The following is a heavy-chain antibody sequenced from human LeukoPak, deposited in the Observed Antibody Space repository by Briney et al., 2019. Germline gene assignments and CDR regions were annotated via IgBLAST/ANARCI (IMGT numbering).Heavy chain of an antibody. CDR2: IYTSGST. Sequence: SETLSLTCTVSGGSISSYYWSWIRQPAGKGLEWIGRIYTSGSTNYNPSLKSRVTMSVDTSKNQFSLKLSSVTAADTAVYYCARVGRGEQLPRGFYYYYYMDVWGKGTTVTVSS. CDR3: ARVGRGEQLPRGFYYYYYMDV. D-gene: IGHD6-13*01. V-gene: IGHV4-4*07. J-gene: IGHJ6*03. CDR1: GGSISSYY.